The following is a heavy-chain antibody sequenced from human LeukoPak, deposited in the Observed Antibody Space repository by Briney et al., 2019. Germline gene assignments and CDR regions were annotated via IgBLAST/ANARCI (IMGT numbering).Heavy chain of an antibody. J-gene: IGHJ4*02. V-gene: IGHV3-21*01. D-gene: IGHD3-3*01. Sequence: PGGSLRLSCAASGFTFSSYSMNWVRQAPGKGLEWVSSISSSSSYIYYADSVKGRFTISRDNAKNSLYLQMNSLRAEDTAVYYCASAGITIFGVAHFGGQGTLVTVSS. CDR2: ISSSSSYI. CDR1: GFTFSSYS. CDR3: ASAGITIFGVAHF.